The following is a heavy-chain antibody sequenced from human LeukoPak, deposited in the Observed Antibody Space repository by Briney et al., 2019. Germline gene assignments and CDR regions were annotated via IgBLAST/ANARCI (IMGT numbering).Heavy chain of an antibody. V-gene: IGHV1-18*01. CDR2: ISAYNGNT. D-gene: IGHD3-10*01. CDR3: ARAVVRGFTNPHYFDY. J-gene: IGHJ4*02. CDR1: GYTFTSYG. Sequence: ASVKVSCKASGYTFTSYGISWVRQAPGQGLEWMGWISAYNGNTNYAQKLQGRVTMTTDTSTSTAYMELRSLRSDDTAVYYCARAVVRGFTNPHYFDYWGQGTLVTVSS.